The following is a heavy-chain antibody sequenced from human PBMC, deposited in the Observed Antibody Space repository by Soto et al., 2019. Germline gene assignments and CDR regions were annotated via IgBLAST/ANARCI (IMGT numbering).Heavy chain of an antibody. D-gene: IGHD2-15*01. Sequence: EVQLLESGGGLVQPGGSLRLSCAASGFTFSSYAMSWVRQAPGKGLEWVSAISGSGGSTYYADSVKGRFTISRDNSKNTLYLQMNRLRAEDTAVYYCAKDSISDIVVVVAAVGGYFDLWGRGTLVTVSS. V-gene: IGHV3-23*01. J-gene: IGHJ2*01. CDR2: ISGSGGST. CDR3: AKDSISDIVVVVAAVGGYFDL. CDR1: GFTFSSYA.